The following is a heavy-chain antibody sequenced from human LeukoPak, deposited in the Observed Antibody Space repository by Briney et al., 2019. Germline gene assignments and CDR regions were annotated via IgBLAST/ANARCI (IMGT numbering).Heavy chain of an antibody. CDR2: IYYTGNT. Sequence: PSETLSLTCSVSGGSISNYYWSWIRQPPGKGLEWIGYIYYTGNTNYNPSLQSRVTLSVDTSQNQFSLNLTPVTAADTAVYYCAKTRVEYTGYDYYFDFWGQGTLVSVSS. D-gene: IGHD5-12*01. CDR1: GGSISNYY. J-gene: IGHJ4*02. CDR3: AKTRVEYTGYDYYFDF. V-gene: IGHV4-59*01.